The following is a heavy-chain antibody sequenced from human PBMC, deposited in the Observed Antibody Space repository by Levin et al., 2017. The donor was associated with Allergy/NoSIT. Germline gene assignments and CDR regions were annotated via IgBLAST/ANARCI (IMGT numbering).Heavy chain of an antibody. J-gene: IGHJ4*02. CDR1: GGSFSGYY. D-gene: IGHD6-19*01. CDR3: ARECIGSGWYCVVY. Sequence: PSETLSLTCAVYGGSFSGYYWSWIRQPPGKGLEWIGEINHSGSTNYNPSLKSRVTISVDTSKNQFSLKLSSVTAADTAVYYCARECIGSGWYCVVYWGQGTLVTVSS. V-gene: IGHV4-34*01. CDR2: INHSGST.